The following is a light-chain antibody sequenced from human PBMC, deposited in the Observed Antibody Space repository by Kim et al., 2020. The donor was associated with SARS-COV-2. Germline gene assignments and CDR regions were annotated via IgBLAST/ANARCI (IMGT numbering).Light chain of an antibody. V-gene: IGLV1-40*01. CDR1: SSNIGAGYD. CDR2: ADT. CDR3: QSYDSRLSGWV. J-gene: IGLJ3*02. Sequence: QRVTISCTGSSSNIGAGYDVHWHQQLPGRAPKLLNFADTRRPSGVPDRLAGSKSGTSASLAITGLQAEDEADYYGQSYDSRLSGWVFGGGTKLTVL.